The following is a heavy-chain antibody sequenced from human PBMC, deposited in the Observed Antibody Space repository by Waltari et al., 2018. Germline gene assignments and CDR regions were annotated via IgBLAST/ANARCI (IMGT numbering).Heavy chain of an antibody. CDR1: GFTFSSYW. D-gene: IGHD4-17*01. V-gene: IGHV3-74*01. Sequence: EVQLVESGGGLVQPGGSLRLSCAASGFTFSSYWMHWVRQAPGKGLVWVSRNNSDGSSTSYADSVKGRFTISRDNAKNTLYLQMNSLRAEDTAVYYCARVQKEYGDYLYYFDYWGQGTLVTVSS. CDR3: ARVQKEYGDYLYYFDY. CDR2: NNSDGSST. J-gene: IGHJ4*02.